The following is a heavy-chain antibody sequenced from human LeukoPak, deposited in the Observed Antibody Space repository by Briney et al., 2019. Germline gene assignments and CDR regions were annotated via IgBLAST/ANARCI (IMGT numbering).Heavy chain of an antibody. V-gene: IGHV1-2*02. D-gene: IGHD3-22*01. Sequence: ASVKVSCKASGYTFTGHYMHWVRQAPGQGLEWMGWINPNSGGTNYAQKFQGRVTMTRDTSISTAYMELSRLRSDDTAVYYCARGPYYYDSSGYSDYWGQGTLVTVSS. J-gene: IGHJ4*02. CDR1: GYTFTGHY. CDR3: ARGPYYYDSSGYSDY. CDR2: INPNSGGT.